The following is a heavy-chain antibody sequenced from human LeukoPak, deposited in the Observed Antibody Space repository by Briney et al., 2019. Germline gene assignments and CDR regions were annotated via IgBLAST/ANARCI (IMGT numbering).Heavy chain of an antibody. D-gene: IGHD3-10*01. Sequence: SETLSLTCTVSGGSISSYYWSWIRQPAGKGLEWIGRIYTSGSTNYNPSLKSRVTMSVDTSKNQFSLKLSSVTAADTAVYYCARDRGYYYGSGSYYHDAFDIWGQGTMVTVSS. CDR2: IYTSGST. CDR1: GGSISSYY. CDR3: ARDRGYYYGSGSYYHDAFDI. V-gene: IGHV4-4*07. J-gene: IGHJ3*02.